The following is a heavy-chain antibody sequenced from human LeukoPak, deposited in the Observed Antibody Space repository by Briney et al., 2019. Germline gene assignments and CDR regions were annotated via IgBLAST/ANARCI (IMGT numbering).Heavy chain of an antibody. Sequence: SETLSLTCTVSGGSISSYYWSWIRQPPGKGLEWIGYIYYSGSTNYNPSLKSRVTISVDTSKNQFSLKLSSVTAADTAVYYCAGRPYGDHASYVWGQGTTVTVSS. J-gene: IGHJ6*02. D-gene: IGHD4-17*01. V-gene: IGHV4-59*01. CDR3: AGRPYGDHASYV. CDR2: IYYSGST. CDR1: GGSISSYY.